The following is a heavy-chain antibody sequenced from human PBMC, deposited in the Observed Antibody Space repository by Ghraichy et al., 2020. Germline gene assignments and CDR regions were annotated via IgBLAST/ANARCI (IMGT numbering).Heavy chain of an antibody. CDR2: IWYDGSNK. CDR3: AREEHYYYYYGMDV. V-gene: IGHV3-33*01. D-gene: IGHD1-1*01. Sequence: GESLNISCAASGFIFSSYGMHWVRQAPGKGLEWVAVIWYDGSNKYYADSVKGRFTISRDNSKNTLYLQMNSLRAEDTAVYYCAREEHYYYYYGMDVWGQGTTVTVSS. CDR1: GFIFSSYG. J-gene: IGHJ6*02.